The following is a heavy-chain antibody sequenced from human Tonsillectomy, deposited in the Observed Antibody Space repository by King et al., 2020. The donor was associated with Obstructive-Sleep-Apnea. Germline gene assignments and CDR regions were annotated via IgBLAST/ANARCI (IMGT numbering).Heavy chain of an antibody. Sequence: QLVQSGGGLVKPGGSLRLSCAASGFTFSNAWISWVRQAPGKGLEWVGRIKSKTDGGTTDYAAPVKGRFTISRDDSKNTLYLQMNSLKTEDTAMYYCTTDRRAGARGYWGQGTLVTVSS. CDR1: GFTFSNAW. CDR2: IKSKTDGGTT. D-gene: IGHD1-26*01. V-gene: IGHV3-15*01. J-gene: IGHJ4*02. CDR3: TTDRRAGARGY.